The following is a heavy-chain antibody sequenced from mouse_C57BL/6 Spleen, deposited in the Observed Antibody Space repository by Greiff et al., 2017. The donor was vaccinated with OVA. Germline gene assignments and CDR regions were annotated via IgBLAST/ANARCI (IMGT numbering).Heavy chain of an antibody. Sequence: VQLQESGAELVKPGASVKMSCKASGYTFTSYWITWVKQRPGQGLEWIGDIYPGSGSTNYNEKFKSKATLTVDTSSSTAYMQLSSLTSEDSAVYYCARDGVDYAIYWGQGTTLTVSS. CDR2: IYPGSGST. D-gene: IGHD1-1*02. CDR3: ARDGVDYAIY. V-gene: IGHV1-55*01. J-gene: IGHJ2*01. CDR1: GYTFTSYW.